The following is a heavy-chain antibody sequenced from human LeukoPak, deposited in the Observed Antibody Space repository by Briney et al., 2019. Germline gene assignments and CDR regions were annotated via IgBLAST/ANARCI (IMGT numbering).Heavy chain of an antibody. Sequence: GGSLRLSCAASGFTFSNYAMTWVRQAPGKGLECVSAISGSGDDTYYADSVKGRFTISRDNSKITVYLQMSSLRAEDTAVYYCAKPHYSGSGSHSREDYWGQETLVTVSS. V-gene: IGHV3-23*01. D-gene: IGHD3-10*01. CDR3: AKPHYSGSGSHSREDY. CDR1: GFTFSNYA. J-gene: IGHJ4*02. CDR2: ISGSGDDT.